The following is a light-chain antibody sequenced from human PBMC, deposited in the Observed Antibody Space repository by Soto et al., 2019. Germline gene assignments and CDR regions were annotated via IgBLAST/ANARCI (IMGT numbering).Light chain of an antibody. Sequence: DIQMTQSPSTLSASVGDRVTITCRASQSISSWLAWYQHKPGEAPKLLIYKASSLESGVPSWFSGSGSGTEFTLTISSLQPDDFATYYCQQYNSYSWTFGQGTKVEIK. CDR2: KAS. V-gene: IGKV1-5*03. CDR3: QQYNSYSWT. J-gene: IGKJ1*01. CDR1: QSISSW.